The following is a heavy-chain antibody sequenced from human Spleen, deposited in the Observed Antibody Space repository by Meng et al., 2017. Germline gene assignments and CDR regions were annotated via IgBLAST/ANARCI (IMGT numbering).Heavy chain of an antibody. D-gene: IGHD5-18*01. CDR2: IIPILGIA. V-gene: IGHV1-69*02. CDR3: ACGDSFGYLLY. CDR1: GGTFSSYT. J-gene: IGHJ4*02. Sequence: SVKVSCKASGGTFSSYTISWVRQAPGQGLEWMGRIIPILGIANYAQKFQDRVTLTTDTSTSTAYLEVKSLRSDDTAVYYCACGDSFGYLLYWGQGTLVTVSS.